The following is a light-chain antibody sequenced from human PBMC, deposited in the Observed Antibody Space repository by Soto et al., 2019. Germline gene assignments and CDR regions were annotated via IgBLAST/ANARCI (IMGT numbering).Light chain of an antibody. V-gene: IGKV1-17*01. CDR1: QGIRDA. J-gene: IGKJ1*01. CDR2: AAS. Sequence: DIQMTQSPSSLSASVGDRVTITCRASQGIRDALGWYQQKPGKAPKRLIYAASSLQSGVPSRFSGCGSGTEFTLTISSLQPEDFATHYCLQHNSYPQTFGQGTKVEIK. CDR3: LQHNSYPQT.